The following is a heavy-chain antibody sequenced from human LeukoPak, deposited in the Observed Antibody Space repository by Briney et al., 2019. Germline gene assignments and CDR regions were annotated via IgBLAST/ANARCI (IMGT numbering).Heavy chain of an antibody. CDR2: IYTSGST. V-gene: IGHV4-61*02. CDR1: GGSISSGSYY. CDR3: ARASITIFGVVIMDWFDP. J-gene: IGHJ5*02. Sequence: SQTLSLTCTVSGGSISSGSYYWSWIRQPAGKGLEWIGRIYTSGSTYYNPSLKSRVTISVDTSKNQFSLKLSSVTAADTAVYYCARASITIFGVVIMDWFDPWGQGTLVTVSS. D-gene: IGHD3-3*01.